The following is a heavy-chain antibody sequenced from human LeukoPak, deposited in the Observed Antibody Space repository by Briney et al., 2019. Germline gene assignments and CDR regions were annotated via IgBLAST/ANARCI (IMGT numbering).Heavy chain of an antibody. J-gene: IGHJ4*02. D-gene: IGHD2-21*01. CDR3: ASVETNYVDY. Sequence: PGGSLRLSCAASGFTFSTYNMNWVRQAPGKGLEWISYIDITSSPTYYADSVKGRFTISRDNSKNTLYLQMNSLRAEDTAVYYCASVETNYVDYWGQGTLVTVSS. CDR1: GFTFSTYN. V-gene: IGHV3-48*01. CDR2: IDITSSPT.